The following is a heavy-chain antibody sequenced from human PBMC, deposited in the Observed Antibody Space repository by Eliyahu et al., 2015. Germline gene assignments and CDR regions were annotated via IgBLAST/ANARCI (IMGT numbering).Heavy chain of an antibody. CDR3: ARQYSSSGRNWFDP. V-gene: IGHV3-48*01. CDR2: ISSSSSTI. Sequence: EVQLVESGGGLVQPGGSLXLSCAASGFXFSSYSMNWVRQAPGKGLEWVSYISSSSSTIYYADSVKGRFTISRDNAKNSLYLQMNSLRAEDTAVYYCARQYSSSGRNWFDPWGQGTLVTVSS. D-gene: IGHD6-6*01. J-gene: IGHJ5*02. CDR1: GFXFSSYS.